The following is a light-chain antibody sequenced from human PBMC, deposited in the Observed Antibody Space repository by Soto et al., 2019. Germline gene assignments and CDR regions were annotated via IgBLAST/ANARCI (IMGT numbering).Light chain of an antibody. CDR1: QTISTY. J-gene: IGKJ2*01. V-gene: IGKV1-39*01. CDR3: QQSDSTPYT. Sequence: DIQMTQSPSSLPASVGDRVTITCRASQTISTYLNWYQQKPGKAPRLLIYDASSLLSGVPSRFSGSGSGTDFTLTIASLQPEDFSTYYCQQSDSTPYTFGQGTRWISN. CDR2: DAS.